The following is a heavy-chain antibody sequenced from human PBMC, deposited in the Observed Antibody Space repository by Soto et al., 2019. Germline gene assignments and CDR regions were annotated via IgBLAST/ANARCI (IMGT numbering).Heavy chain of an antibody. CDR3: AKPQKLQYSRSSLHYFYHGMDV. J-gene: IGHJ6*02. Sequence: QVQLVESGGAVVQPGRCLRLSCVASGFPLRTYAMHWVRQAPGKGLEWVAVISYDGSNEYYADSVKGRFAISKDNSKNTLYLQMNSLRREDTATYYCAKPQKLQYSRSSLHYFYHGMDVWGQGTTVTVSS. CDR2: ISYDGSNE. D-gene: IGHD6-6*01. V-gene: IGHV3-30*18. CDR1: GFPLRTYA.